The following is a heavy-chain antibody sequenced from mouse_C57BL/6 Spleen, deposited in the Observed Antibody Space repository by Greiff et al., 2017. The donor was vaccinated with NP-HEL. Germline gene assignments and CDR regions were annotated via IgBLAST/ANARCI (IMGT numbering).Heavy chain of an antibody. CDR3: ARASLLYWYFDV. D-gene: IGHD2-10*01. J-gene: IGHJ1*03. CDR1: GYTFTSYW. Sequence: QVQLQQPGAELVRPGSSVKLSCKASGYTFTSYWMHWVKQRPIQGLEWIGNIDPSDSETHYNQKFKDKATLTVDKSSSTAYMQLSSLTSEDSAVYYCARASLLYWYFDVWGTGTTVTVSS. CDR2: IDPSDSET. V-gene: IGHV1-52*01.